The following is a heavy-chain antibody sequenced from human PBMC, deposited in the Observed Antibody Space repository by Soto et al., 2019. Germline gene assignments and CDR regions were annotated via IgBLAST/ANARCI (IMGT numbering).Heavy chain of an antibody. J-gene: IGHJ4*02. CDR1: GGSISSYY. V-gene: IGHV4-59*01. Sequence: QVQLQESGPGLVKPSETLSLTCTVSGGSISSYYWSWIRQPPGKGLEWIGYIYYSGSTNYNPSLKSRVTISVDTSKNQFSLKLSSVTAADTAMYYCARRWGTYFDYWGQGTLVTVSS. CDR2: IYYSGST. D-gene: IGHD7-27*01. CDR3: ARRWGTYFDY.